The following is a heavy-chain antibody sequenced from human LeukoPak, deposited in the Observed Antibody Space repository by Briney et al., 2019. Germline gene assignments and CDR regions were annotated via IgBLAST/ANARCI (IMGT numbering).Heavy chain of an antibody. CDR3: AKDFPASGWRGFDS. Sequence: GGSLRLSCAASGFTFSISAMTWVCQAPGKGPEWVSAISGGTSGGYTFYADPVKGRFTVSKDNSKNTLFLQMNSLRVEDTAMYYCAKDFPASGWRGFDSWGQGTLVTVSS. CDR2: ISGGTSGGYT. D-gene: IGHD6-19*01. J-gene: IGHJ4*02. CDR1: GFTFSISA. V-gene: IGHV3-23*01.